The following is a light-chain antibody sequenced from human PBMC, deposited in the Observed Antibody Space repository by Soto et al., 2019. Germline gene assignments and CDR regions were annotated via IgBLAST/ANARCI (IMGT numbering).Light chain of an antibody. J-gene: IGLJ2*01. V-gene: IGLV2-14*03. CDR3: SSYTSSGTLVV. CDR1: SSDVGGYTY. CDR2: DVS. Sequence: QSVLTQPASVSGSPGQSITISCTGTSSDVGGYTYVSWYQQHPGKAPKLMIYDVSDRPSGVSSRFSGSKSGNTASLTISGLQAEDEADYYCSSYTSSGTLVVFGGGTKLTVL.